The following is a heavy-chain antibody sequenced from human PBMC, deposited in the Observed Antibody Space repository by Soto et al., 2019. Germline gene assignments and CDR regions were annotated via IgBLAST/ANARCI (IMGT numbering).Heavy chain of an antibody. V-gene: IGHV3-30-3*01. J-gene: IGHJ4*02. CDR1: GFTFSSYA. CDR2: ISYDGSNK. CDR3: ARDDTDLDYFDY. D-gene: IGHD3-22*01. Sequence: GGSRRLSCGASGFTFSSYAMHGGGQAPGKGLEWVAVISYDGSNKYYADSVKGRFTISRDNSKNTLYLQMNSLRAEDTAVYYCARDDTDLDYFDYWGQGTLVTVSS.